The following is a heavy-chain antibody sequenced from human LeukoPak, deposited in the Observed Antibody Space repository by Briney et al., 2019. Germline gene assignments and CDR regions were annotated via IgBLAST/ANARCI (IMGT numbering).Heavy chain of an antibody. CDR2: ISYDGSNK. D-gene: IGHD2-2*01. Sequence: GGSLRLSCAASGFTFSSYSMNWVRQAPGKGLEWVAVISYDGSNKYYADSVKGRFTISRDNSKNTLYLQMNSLRAEDTAAYYCAKVGSGSTAGNHYFDYWGQGTLVIVSS. CDR1: GFTFSSYS. J-gene: IGHJ4*02. V-gene: IGHV3-30*18. CDR3: AKVGSGSTAGNHYFDY.